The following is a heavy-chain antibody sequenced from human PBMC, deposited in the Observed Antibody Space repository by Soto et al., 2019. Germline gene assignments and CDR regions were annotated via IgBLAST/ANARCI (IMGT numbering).Heavy chain of an antibody. J-gene: IGHJ4*02. Sequence: AGGSLRLSCAASGFTFSSDGMHWVRQAPGKGLEWVAVIWYDGSNKYYADSVKGRFTISRDNSKNTLYLQMNSLRAEDTAVYYCARDQGDILTGYMFDYWGQGTLVTVS. V-gene: IGHV3-33*01. D-gene: IGHD3-9*01. CDR1: GFTFSSDG. CDR3: ARDQGDILTGYMFDY. CDR2: IWYDGSNK.